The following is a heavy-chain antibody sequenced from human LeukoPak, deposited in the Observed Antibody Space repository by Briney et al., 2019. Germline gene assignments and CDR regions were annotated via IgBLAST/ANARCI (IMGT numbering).Heavy chain of an antibody. CDR3: ATGGILTGYLNSDY. J-gene: IGHJ4*02. Sequence: ASVKVSCKVSGYTLTELSTHWVRQAPGKGLEWMGGFDPEDGETIYAQKFQGRVTMTEDTSTDTAYMELSSLRSEDTAVYYCATGGILTGYLNSDYWGQGTLVTVSS. CDR2: FDPEDGET. V-gene: IGHV1-24*01. CDR1: GYTLTELS. D-gene: IGHD3-9*01.